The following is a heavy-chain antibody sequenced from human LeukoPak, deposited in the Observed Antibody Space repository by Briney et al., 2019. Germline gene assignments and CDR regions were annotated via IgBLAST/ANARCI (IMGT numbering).Heavy chain of an antibody. CDR1: GFTFSSYW. Sequence: GGSPRLSCAASGFTFSSYWMSWVRQAPGKGLEWVANIKQDGSEKYYVDSVKGRFTISRDNAKNSLYLQMNSLRAEDTAVYYCARAGNCSSTSCPDYWGQGTLVTVSS. CDR3: ARAGNCSSTSCPDY. J-gene: IGHJ4*02. D-gene: IGHD2-2*01. CDR2: IKQDGSEK. V-gene: IGHV3-7*01.